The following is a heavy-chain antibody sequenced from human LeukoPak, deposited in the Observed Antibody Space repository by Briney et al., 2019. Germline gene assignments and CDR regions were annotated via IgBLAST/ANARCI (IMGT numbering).Heavy chain of an antibody. CDR3: AKDMSPVFYGSGSYQVGIDY. Sequence: SRSLRLSCAASGFTFHDYAMHWVRQAPGKGLEWVSGINWDSGFIGYADSVKGRFTISRDNAKNSLYLQMNSLRPEDLALYYCAKDMSPVFYGSGSYQVGIDYWGQGTLVTVSS. CDR2: INWDSGFI. V-gene: IGHV3-9*03. CDR1: GFTFHDYA. D-gene: IGHD3-10*01. J-gene: IGHJ4*02.